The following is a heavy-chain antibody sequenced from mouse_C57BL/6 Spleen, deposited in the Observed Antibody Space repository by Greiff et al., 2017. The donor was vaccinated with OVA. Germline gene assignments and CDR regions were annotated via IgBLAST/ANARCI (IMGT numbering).Heavy chain of an antibody. CDR3: AMEEWYYDYDVAWFAY. V-gene: IGHV1-82*01. D-gene: IGHD2-4*01. J-gene: IGHJ3*01. CDR2: IYPGDGDT. CDR1: GYAFSSSW. Sequence: QVQLKQSGPELVKPGASVKISCKASGYAFSSSWMNWVKQRPGKGLEWIGRIYPGDGDTNYNGKFKGKATLTADKSSSTAYMQLSSLTSEDSAVYFCAMEEWYYDYDVAWFAYWGQGTLVTVSA.